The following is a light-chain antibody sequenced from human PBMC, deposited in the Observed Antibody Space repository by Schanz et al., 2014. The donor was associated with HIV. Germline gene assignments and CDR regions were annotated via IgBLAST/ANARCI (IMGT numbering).Light chain of an antibody. CDR3: QSYDSSLSGV. Sequence: SVLTQPPSVSGSPGQSVTISCTGTSSDIGTYNRVSWYQQSPGTAPKLMIYDVSNRPSGVPDRFSGSKSGTSASLAITGLQAEDEADYYCQSYDSSLSGVFGGGTKLTVL. CDR1: SSDIGTYNR. V-gene: IGLV2-18*02. J-gene: IGLJ3*02. CDR2: DVS.